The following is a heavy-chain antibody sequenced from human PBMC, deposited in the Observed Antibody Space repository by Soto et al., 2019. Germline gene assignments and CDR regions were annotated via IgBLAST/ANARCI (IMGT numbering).Heavy chain of an antibody. D-gene: IGHD3-22*01. CDR1: GGTFSTYA. CDR2: IIPMCGTA. V-gene: IGHV1-69*01. Sequence: QVQLVQSGAEVKKPGSSVKVSCKASGGTFSTYAISWVRQAPGQGLEWMGGIIPMCGTAKYAQKFQGRVTINADESTTTAYMELSSLGSDDTAVYYCARWPDYFTRSGYYYGVDYWGQGTLVTVSS. J-gene: IGHJ4*02. CDR3: ARWPDYFTRSGYYYGVDY.